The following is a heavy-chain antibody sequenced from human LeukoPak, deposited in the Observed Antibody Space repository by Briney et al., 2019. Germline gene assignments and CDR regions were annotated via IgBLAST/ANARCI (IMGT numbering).Heavy chain of an antibody. CDR2: INNSGST. J-gene: IGHJ5*02. V-gene: IGHV4-34*01. D-gene: IGHD2-2*01. CDR1: GGSFSGYY. CDR3: ARGPYCSSTSCQLSLRWFDP. Sequence: PSEALSLTCAVYGGSFSGYYWSWIRQPPGKGLEWIGEINNSGSTNYNPSLKSRVTISVDTSKNQFSLKLSSVTAADTAVYYCARGPYCSSTSCQLSLRWFDPWGQGTLVTVSS.